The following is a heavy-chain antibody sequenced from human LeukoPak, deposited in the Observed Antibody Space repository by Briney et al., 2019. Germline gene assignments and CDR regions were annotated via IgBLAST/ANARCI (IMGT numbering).Heavy chain of an antibody. D-gene: IGHD6-13*01. CDR3: ARDGTAAGLYFDL. CDR1: GFTFSDYW. J-gene: IGHJ4*01. Sequence: GGSLRLSCAVSGFTFSDYWMNWVRQAPGKGLEWVASISQNGGEKSYVDSVKGRFTISRDNPKNSLYLQVSSLRAEDTAVYYCARDGTAAGLYFDLWGQGTLVTVSS. CDR2: ISQNGGEK. V-gene: IGHV3-7*01.